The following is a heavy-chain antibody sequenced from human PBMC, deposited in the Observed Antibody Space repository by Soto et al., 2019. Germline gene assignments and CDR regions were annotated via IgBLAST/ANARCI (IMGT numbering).Heavy chain of an antibody. Sequence: SVKVSCKASGGTFSSYAISWVRQAPGQGLEWMGGIIPIFGTANYAQKFQGRVTITADESTSTAYMELSSLRSEDTAVYYCARDWLDYYYGMDVWGQGTTVTVSS. D-gene: IGHD3-9*01. V-gene: IGHV1-69*13. J-gene: IGHJ6*02. CDR2: IIPIFGTA. CDR3: ARDWLDYYYGMDV. CDR1: GGTFSSYA.